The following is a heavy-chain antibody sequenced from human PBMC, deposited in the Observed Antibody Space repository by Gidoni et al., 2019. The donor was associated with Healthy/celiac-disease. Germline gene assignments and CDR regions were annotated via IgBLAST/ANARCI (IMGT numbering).Heavy chain of an antibody. D-gene: IGHD6-6*01. CDR3: AKGSLRIAARRTPFDY. CDR1: GFTFSSYA. V-gene: IGHV3-23*01. CDR2: ISGSGGST. J-gene: IGHJ4*02. Sequence: EVQLLESGGGLVQPGGSLRLSCAASGFTFSSYAMSWVRQAPGKGLEWVSAISGSGGSTYYADSVKGRFTISRDNSKNTLYLQMNSLRAEDTAVYYCAKGSLRIAARRTPFDYWGQGTLVTVSS.